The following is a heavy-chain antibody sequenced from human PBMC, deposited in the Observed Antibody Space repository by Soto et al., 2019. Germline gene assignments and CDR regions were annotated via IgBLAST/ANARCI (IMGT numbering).Heavy chain of an antibody. CDR1: GFTFSGFTFSSYA. J-gene: IGHJ5*02. CDR3: AREGYSGSYIRYWFDP. Sequence: PGGSLRLSCAASGFTFSGFTFSSYAMSWVRQAPGKGLEWVAVISYDGSNKYYADSVKGRFTISRDNSKNTLYLQMNSLRAEDTVVYYCAREGYSGSYIRYWFDPWGQGTLVTVSS. D-gene: IGHD1-26*01. V-gene: IGHV3-30-3*01. CDR2: ISYDGSNK.